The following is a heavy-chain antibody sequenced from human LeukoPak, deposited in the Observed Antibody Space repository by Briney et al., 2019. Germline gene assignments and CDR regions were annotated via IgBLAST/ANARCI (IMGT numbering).Heavy chain of an antibody. J-gene: IGHJ4*02. D-gene: IGHD2-2*01. V-gene: IGHV3-23*01. CDR2: ISGNGGST. CDR1: GFTFSSYA. CDR3: AKDYHSRPAAMDY. Sequence: PGGSLRLSCAASGFTFSSYAMSWVRQAPGKGLEWVSAISGNGGSTYYADSVKGRFTISRDNSKNTLYLQMNSLRAEDTAVYYCAKDYHSRPAAMDYWGQGTLVTVSS.